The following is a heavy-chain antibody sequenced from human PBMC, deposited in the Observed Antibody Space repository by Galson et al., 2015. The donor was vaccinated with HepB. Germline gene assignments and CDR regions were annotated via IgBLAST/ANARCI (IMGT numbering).Heavy chain of an antibody. V-gene: IGHV3-48*03. J-gene: IGHJ6*02. CDR3: ARANLAASYYYYGMDV. D-gene: IGHD6-13*01. CDR1: GFTFSSYE. Sequence: SLRLSCAASGFTFSSYEMNWVRQAPGKGLEWVSYISSSGSTIYYADSVKGRFTISRDNAKNSLYLQMNSLRAEDAAVYYCARANLAASYYYYGMDVWGQGTTVTVSS. CDR2: ISSSGSTI.